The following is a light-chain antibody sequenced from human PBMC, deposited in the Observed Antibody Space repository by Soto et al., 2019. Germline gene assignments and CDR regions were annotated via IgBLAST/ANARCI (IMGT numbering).Light chain of an antibody. CDR2: LGS. CDR3: MQALQPLIT. Sequence: TPSPYSVAVSIGERATINCKSSQSVLSSFNNKNFIGWYQQRPGQSPQLLIYLGSNRASGVPDRFSGSGSGTDFTLKISRVEAEDVGVYYCMQALQPLITFGQGTRLE. V-gene: IGKV2-28*01. CDR1: QSVLSSFNNKN. J-gene: IGKJ5*01.